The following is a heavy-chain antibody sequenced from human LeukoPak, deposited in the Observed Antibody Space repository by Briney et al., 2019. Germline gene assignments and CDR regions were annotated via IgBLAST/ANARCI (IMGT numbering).Heavy chain of an antibody. Sequence: GGSLRLSCAASGFTFSRYSMNWVRQAPGKGLEWVSCITGNSEYIFYTDSVKGRFTISRDNTKNSLSLQMNSLRAEDTAVYYCARAGSNWNYVYWGQGTLVTVSS. V-gene: IGHV3-21*01. CDR3: ARAGSNWNYVY. J-gene: IGHJ4*02. CDR2: ITGNSEYI. CDR1: GFTFSRYS. D-gene: IGHD1-7*01.